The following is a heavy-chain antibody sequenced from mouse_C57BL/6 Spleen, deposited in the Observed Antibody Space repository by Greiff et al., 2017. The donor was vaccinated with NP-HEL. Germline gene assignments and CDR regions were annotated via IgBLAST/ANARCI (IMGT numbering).Heavy chain of an antibody. CDR1: GFTFSSYA. CDR3: ARDGGFRDDGYSMDY. D-gene: IGHD2-12*01. J-gene: IGHJ4*01. CDR2: ISDGGSYT. V-gene: IGHV5-4*01. Sequence: DVQLVESGGGLVKPGGSLKLSCAASGFTFSSYAMSWVRQTPEKRLEWVATISDGGSYTYYPENVKGRFTISRDNAKNNLYLQMSHLKSEDTAMYYCARDGGFRDDGYSMDYWGQGTSVTVSS.